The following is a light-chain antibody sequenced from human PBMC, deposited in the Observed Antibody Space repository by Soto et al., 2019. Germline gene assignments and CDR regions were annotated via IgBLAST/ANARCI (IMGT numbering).Light chain of an antibody. CDR2: DAS. CDR3: QQYGSSGT. V-gene: IGKV3-11*01. CDR1: QSVSSY. Sequence: EIVFTQSPATLSVSPGERATLSCRASQSVSSYLAWYQQKPGQAPRLLIYDASNRATGIPARFSGSGSGTDFTLTISRLEPEDFAVYYCQQYGSSGTFGQGTKVDIK. J-gene: IGKJ1*01.